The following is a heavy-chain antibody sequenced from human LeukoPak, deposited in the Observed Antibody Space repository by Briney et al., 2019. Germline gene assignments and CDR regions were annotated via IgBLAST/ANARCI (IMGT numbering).Heavy chain of an antibody. D-gene: IGHD5-18*01. CDR3: AKGNGYSYGRYYFDY. CDR2: ITASGGNT. Sequence: GGSLRLSCAASGFTFSSYAMGWVRQAPGKGLEWVSAITASGGNTYYADSVKGRFTISRHNSKNTVYLQVNSMRAEDTAVYYCAKGNGYSYGRYYFDYWGQGTLVTVSS. CDR1: GFTFSSYA. J-gene: IGHJ4*02. V-gene: IGHV3-23*01.